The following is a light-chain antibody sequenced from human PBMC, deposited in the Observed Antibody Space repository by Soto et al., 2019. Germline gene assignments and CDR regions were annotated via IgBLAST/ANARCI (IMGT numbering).Light chain of an antibody. CDR2: GAS. Sequence: EIVLTQSPGTLSLSPGERATLSCRASQSVSSSYLAWYQQKPGQAPRLLIYGASSRATGIPDRFSGSGSGIDFTLTISRLEHEDVAVYYWQQYGRSPYTFGQGTKLEIK. CDR1: QSVSSSY. J-gene: IGKJ2*01. V-gene: IGKV3-20*01. CDR3: QQYGRSPYT.